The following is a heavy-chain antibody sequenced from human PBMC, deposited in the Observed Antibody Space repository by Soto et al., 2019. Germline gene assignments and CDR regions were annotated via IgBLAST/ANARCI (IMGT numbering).Heavy chain of an antibody. V-gene: IGHV4-59*01. D-gene: IGHD3-22*01. CDR2: IYYSGST. CDR1: GGSISSYY. Sequence: SETLSLTCTVSGGSISSYYWSWIRQPPRKGLEWIGYIYYSGSTNYNPSLKSRVTISVDTSKNQFSLKLSSVTAADTAVYYCARDGSDSSGLVGAFDIWGQGTMVTVSS. CDR3: ARDGSDSSGLVGAFDI. J-gene: IGHJ3*02.